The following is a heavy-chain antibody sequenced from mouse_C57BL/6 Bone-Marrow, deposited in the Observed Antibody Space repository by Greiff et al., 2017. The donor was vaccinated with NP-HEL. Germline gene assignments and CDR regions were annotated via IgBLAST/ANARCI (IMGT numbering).Heavy chain of an antibody. J-gene: IGHJ2*01. D-gene: IGHD2-1*01. Sequence: QVQLQQPGAELVRPGTSVKLSCKASGYTFTSYWMHWVKQRPGQGLEWIGVIDPSDSYTNYNQKFKGKATLTVDTSSSTAYMQLRSLTSEDSAVYYCARGATMVRRGYFDYWGQGTTLTVSS. CDR2: IDPSDSYT. CDR1: GYTFTSYW. CDR3: ARGATMVRRGYFDY. V-gene: IGHV1-59*01.